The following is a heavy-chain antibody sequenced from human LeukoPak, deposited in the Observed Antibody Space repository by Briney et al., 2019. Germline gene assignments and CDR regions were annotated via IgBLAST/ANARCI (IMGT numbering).Heavy chain of an antibody. J-gene: IGHJ4*02. CDR1: GFTFSDYY. Sequence: PGGSLRLSCAASGFTFSDYYMIWIRQAPGKGLEWVSYISSGGSTIYYADSVKGRFTISRDNAKNSLYLQMNSLRAEDTAVYYCARIFLLRALTPDYWGQGTLVTVSS. V-gene: IGHV3-11*01. CDR2: ISSGGSTI. CDR3: ARIFLLRALTPDY. D-gene: IGHD2-21*01.